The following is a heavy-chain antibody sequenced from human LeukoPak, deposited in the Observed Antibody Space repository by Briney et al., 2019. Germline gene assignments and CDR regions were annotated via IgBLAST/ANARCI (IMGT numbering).Heavy chain of an antibody. Sequence: ASVKVSCKASGGTFSSYAISWVRQAPGQGLEWMGRIIPILGIANYAQKFQGRVTITTDESTSTAYMELSSLRSEDTAVYYCARSMITFSYMDVWGKGTTVTVSS. CDR1: GGTFSSYA. D-gene: IGHD3-16*01. J-gene: IGHJ6*03. V-gene: IGHV1-69*04. CDR2: IIPILGIA. CDR3: ARSMITFSYMDV.